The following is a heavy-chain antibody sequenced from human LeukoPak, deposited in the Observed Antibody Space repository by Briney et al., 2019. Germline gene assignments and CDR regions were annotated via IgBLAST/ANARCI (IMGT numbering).Heavy chain of an antibody. D-gene: IGHD3/OR15-3a*01. CDR3: VGAGFGLVYFDS. J-gene: IGHJ4*02. CDR2: IYYSGST. CDR1: GGSISSGDYY. V-gene: IGHV4-61*08. Sequence: SETLSLTCTVSGGSISSGDYYWSWIRQPPGKGLEWIGYIYYSGSTNYNPSLKSRVTISVDTSKNQFSLRLTSVTAADTAMYYCVGAGFGLVYFDSWGQGTLVTVSS.